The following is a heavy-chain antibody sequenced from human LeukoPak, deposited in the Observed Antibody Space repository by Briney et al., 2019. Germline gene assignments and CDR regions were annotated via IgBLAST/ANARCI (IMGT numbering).Heavy chain of an antibody. CDR2: IYYSGST. J-gene: IGHJ4*02. CDR1: GGSISSSF. V-gene: IGHV4-59*01. D-gene: IGHD7-27*01. CDR3: PRGYDYWGN. Sequence: SETLSLTCTVSGGSISSSFWSWIRQPPGKGLEWIGQPPGEGLEWIGYIYYSGSTNYNPSLKSRVTTSVDPSKHQFSLKLSSVTAADTAVYYCPRGYDYWGNWGQGTLVTVSS.